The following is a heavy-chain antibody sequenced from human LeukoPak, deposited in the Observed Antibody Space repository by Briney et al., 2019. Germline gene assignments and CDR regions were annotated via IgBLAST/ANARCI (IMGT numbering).Heavy chain of an antibody. V-gene: IGHV4-34*01. D-gene: IGHD3-3*01. CDR1: GGSFSGYY. CDR3: ARTSDFWSGYHDY. Sequence: PSETLSLTCAVYGGSFSGYYWSWIRQPPGKGLEWIGEINHSGSTNYNPSLKSQVTISVDTSKNQFSLKLSSVTAADTAVYYCARTSDFWSGYHDYWGQGTRVTVSS. J-gene: IGHJ4*02. CDR2: INHSGST.